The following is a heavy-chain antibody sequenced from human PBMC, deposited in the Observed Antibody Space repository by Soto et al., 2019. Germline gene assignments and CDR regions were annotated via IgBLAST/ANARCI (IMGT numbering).Heavy chain of an antibody. CDR1: AYTFTNYA. CDR2: INTDTGNA. J-gene: IGHJ6*02. V-gene: IGHV1-3*04. D-gene: IGHD6-13*01. CDR3: ARRGYSSSWYYYYYYGMDV. Sequence: ASVKVSCKASAYTFTNYAMHWVRQAPGQRLEWMGWINTDTGNAKYSQRFQGRVTITRDTSANTAYMELSSLRSEDTAVYYCARRGYSSSWYYYYYYGMDVWGQGTTVTVSS.